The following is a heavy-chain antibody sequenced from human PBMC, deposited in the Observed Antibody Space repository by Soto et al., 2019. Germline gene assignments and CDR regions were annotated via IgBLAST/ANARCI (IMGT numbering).Heavy chain of an antibody. D-gene: IGHD6-13*01. CDR3: ARVEAAGAFDI. J-gene: IGHJ3*02. CDR2: IYYSGST. Sequence: SETLSLTCTVSGGSISSYYWSWNRQPPGKGLEWIGYIYYSGSTNYNPSLKSRVTLSVDTSKNQFSLKLSSVTAADTAAYYCARVEAAGAFDIWGQGTMVTVSS. V-gene: IGHV4-59*01. CDR1: GGSISSYY.